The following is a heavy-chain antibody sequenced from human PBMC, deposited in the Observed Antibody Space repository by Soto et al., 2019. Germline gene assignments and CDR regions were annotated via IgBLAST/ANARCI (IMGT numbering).Heavy chain of an antibody. CDR2: IIPILGIA. CDR1: GGTFSSYT. CDR3: ARGGGDIVVVPAAMMDSYFDY. J-gene: IGHJ4*02. Sequence: QVQLVQSGAEVKKPGSSVKVSCKASGGTFSSYTISWVRQAPGQGLEWMGRIIPILGIANYAQKFQGRVTITADKSPSTAYMELSSLRSEDTAVYYCARGGGDIVVVPAAMMDSYFDYWGQGTLVTVSS. D-gene: IGHD2-2*01. V-gene: IGHV1-69*02.